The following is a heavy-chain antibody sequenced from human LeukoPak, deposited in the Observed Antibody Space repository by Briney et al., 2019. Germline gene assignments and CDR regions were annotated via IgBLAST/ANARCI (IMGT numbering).Heavy chain of an antibody. CDR3: PTEGYYDFWSGYYRGGEIYNWFDP. Sequence: GGSLRLSCAASGVTFSNAWMSWVRQAPGKGLECVGRIKSKTDGGTTDYAAPVKGRFTISRDDSKKTLYLQMNSLKTEDTAVYYCPTEGYYDFWSGYYRGGEIYNWFDPWGQGTLVTVSS. J-gene: IGHJ5*02. CDR2: IKSKTDGGTT. D-gene: IGHD3-3*01. CDR1: GVTFSNAW. V-gene: IGHV3-15*01.